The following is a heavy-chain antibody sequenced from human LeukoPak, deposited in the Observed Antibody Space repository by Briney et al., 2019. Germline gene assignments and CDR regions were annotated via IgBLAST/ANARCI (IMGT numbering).Heavy chain of an antibody. V-gene: IGHV4-59*01. Sequence: PSETLSLTCTVSGGSISSYYWSWLRQPPGKGLEWIGYIYYSGSTNYNPSLKSRVTISVDTSKNQFSLKLSSVTAADTAVYYCARVSRYCSSTSCYTWFDYWGQGTLVTVSS. D-gene: IGHD2-2*02. J-gene: IGHJ4*02. CDR3: ARVSRYCSSTSCYTWFDY. CDR1: GGSISSYY. CDR2: IYYSGST.